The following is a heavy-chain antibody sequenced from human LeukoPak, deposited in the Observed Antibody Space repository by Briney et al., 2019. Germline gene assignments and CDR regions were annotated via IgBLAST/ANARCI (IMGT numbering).Heavy chain of an antibody. Sequence: PGGSLRLSCADSGFTSTSYAMTWVRQPPGKGLEWISIISGIGGYIYYADSVKGRFTISRDNSKNTLYLQMNSLRAEDTAIYYCAMMDTWRIVGTTNFAYWGQGALVTVSS. CDR2: ISGIGGYI. J-gene: IGHJ4*02. V-gene: IGHV3-23*01. CDR3: AMMDTWRIVGTTNFAY. CDR1: GFTSTSYA. D-gene: IGHD1-26*01.